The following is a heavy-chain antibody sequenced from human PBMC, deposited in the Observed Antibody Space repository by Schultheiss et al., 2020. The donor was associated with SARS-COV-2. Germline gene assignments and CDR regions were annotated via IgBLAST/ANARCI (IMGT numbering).Heavy chain of an antibody. CDR1: GYTFTNYG. CDR3: ARDSHRGRISSLGY. D-gene: IGHD1-26*01. J-gene: IGHJ4*02. CDR2: ISAYNGNT. Sequence: GESLKISCKASGYTFTNYGISWVRQAPGKGLEWMGWISAYNGNTNYAQKLQGRVTMTTDTSTSTAYMELRSLRSDDTAVYYCARDSHRGRISSLGYWGQGTLVTVSS. V-gene: IGHV1-18*01.